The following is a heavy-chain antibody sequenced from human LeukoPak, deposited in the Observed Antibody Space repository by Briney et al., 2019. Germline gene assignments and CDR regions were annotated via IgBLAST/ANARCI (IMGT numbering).Heavy chain of an antibody. Sequence: SETLSLTCTVSGGFISSSSSYWGWIRQPPGKGLEWIGSIYYSGSTYYNPSLKSRVTISVDTSKNQFSLKLSSVTAADTAVYYCATRDAYDFWSGYKSYWGQGTLVTVSS. J-gene: IGHJ4*02. V-gene: IGHV4-39*01. CDR2: IYYSGST. CDR3: ATRDAYDFWSGYKSY. D-gene: IGHD3-3*01. CDR1: GGFISSSSSY.